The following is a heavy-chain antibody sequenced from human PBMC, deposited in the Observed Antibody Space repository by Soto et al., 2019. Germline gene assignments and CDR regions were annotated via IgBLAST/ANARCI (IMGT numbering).Heavy chain of an antibody. Sequence: EVQLLESGGGLVQPGGSLRLSCAASGFTFSSYAMNWVRQAPGKGLQWVSVISGSGDSTYYADSVKGRFTISRDNSTNTRYLQMNSLRAEDTAVYYCARRNSGWYFELWGRGTLVTVSS. CDR2: ISGSGDST. J-gene: IGHJ2*01. V-gene: IGHV3-23*01. D-gene: IGHD4-4*01. CDR3: ARRNSGWYFEL. CDR1: GFTFSSYA.